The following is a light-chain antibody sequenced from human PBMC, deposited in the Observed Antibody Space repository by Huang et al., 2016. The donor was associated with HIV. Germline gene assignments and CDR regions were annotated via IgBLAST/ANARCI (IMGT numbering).Light chain of an antibody. CDR3: MQALQTPYT. V-gene: IGKV2-28*01. Sequence: DIVMTQSPLSLPVTPGEPASISCRSNQSLLHESGHNYLDWYLQKPGQSPQLIIYLAFTRASGVPDSFTGSGSGTDFTLRSNKVEAHDVGVYFCMQALQTPYTFGRGTKLEI. J-gene: IGKJ2*01. CDR2: LAF. CDR1: QSLLHESGHNY.